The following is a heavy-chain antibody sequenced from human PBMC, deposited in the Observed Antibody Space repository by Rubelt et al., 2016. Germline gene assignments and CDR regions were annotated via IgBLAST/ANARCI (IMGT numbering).Heavy chain of an antibody. D-gene: IGHD5/OR15-5a*01. Sequence: QVQLQQWGAGLLKPSETLSLTCAVYGGSFSGYYWSWIRQPPGKGLEWIGYIYYSGSTYYNPSLKSRVTISVDTSKNQFALKLSSVTAADTAVYYCARDLSLGWFDPWGQGTLVTVSS. V-gene: IGHV4-34*01. J-gene: IGHJ5*02. CDR3: ARDLSLGWFDP. CDR2: IYYSGST. CDR1: GGSFSGYY.